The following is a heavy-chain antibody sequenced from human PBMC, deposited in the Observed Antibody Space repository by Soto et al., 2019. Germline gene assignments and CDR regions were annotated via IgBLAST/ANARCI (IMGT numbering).Heavy chain of an antibody. V-gene: IGHV3-33*01. D-gene: IGHD3-9*01. CDR1: GFTFSDYG. CDR2: IWYDGSNK. Sequence: GGSLRLSCAASGFTFSDYGMHWVRQAPGKGLEWVAVIWYDGSNKYYADSVKGRFTISRDNSKNTLYLQMNSLRAEDTAVYYCARDPLHYDILTGYSPNYFDFRGQGTLVTVSS. J-gene: IGHJ4*02. CDR3: ARDPLHYDILTGYSPNYFDF.